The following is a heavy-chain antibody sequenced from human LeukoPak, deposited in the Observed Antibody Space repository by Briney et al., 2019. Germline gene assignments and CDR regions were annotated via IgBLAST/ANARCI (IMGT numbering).Heavy chain of an antibody. CDR2: ISYDGSNK. J-gene: IGHJ5*02. Sequence: LGGSLRLSCAASGFTFSSYGMHWVRQAPGKGLEWVAVISYDGSNKYYADSVKGRFTISRDNSKNTLYLQMNSLRAEDTAVYYCARGGSYSGVHWFDPWGQGTLVTVSS. D-gene: IGHD1-26*01. CDR3: ARGGSYSGVHWFDP. V-gene: IGHV3-30*03. CDR1: GFTFSSYG.